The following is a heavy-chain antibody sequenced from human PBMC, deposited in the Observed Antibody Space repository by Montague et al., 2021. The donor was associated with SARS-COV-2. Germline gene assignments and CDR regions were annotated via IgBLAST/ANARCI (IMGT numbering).Heavy chain of an antibody. CDR2: ISSSGSTI. D-gene: IGHD2-8*01. CDR1: VFTFSSYD. CDR3: ASRAPTRIVLMVYAIGGYFDY. V-gene: IGHV3-48*03. Sequence: SLRLSCAASVFTFSSYDINWVRQAPGKGLEWVSYISSSGSTIYYXDSVKGRFTISRDNAKNSLYLQMNSLRAEDTAVYYCASRAPTRIVLMVYAIGGYFDYWGQGTLVTVSS. J-gene: IGHJ4*02.